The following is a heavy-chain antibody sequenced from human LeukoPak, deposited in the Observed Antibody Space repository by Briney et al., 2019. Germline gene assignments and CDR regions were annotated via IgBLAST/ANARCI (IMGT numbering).Heavy chain of an antibody. D-gene: IGHD6-19*01. V-gene: IGHV3-33*01. CDR3: AIHRPGTSLAVAGTGDY. CDR2: IWYDGSNR. Sequence: HPGGSLRLSCAASGFTFSSYGIHWVRQAPGKGLEWVALIWYDGSNRYYVDSVKGRFTISRDNSKKTVYLQMNSLRAEDTAVYFCAIHRPGTSLAVAGTGDYWGQGTLVTVSS. CDR1: GFTFSSYG. J-gene: IGHJ4*02.